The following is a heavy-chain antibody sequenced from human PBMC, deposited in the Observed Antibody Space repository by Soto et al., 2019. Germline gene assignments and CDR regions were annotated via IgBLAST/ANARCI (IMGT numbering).Heavy chain of an antibody. V-gene: IGHV4-4*07. J-gene: IGHJ6*02. CDR3: ARGPSPGPYYYGSGSYGMDV. CDR2: IYTSGST. Sequence: ETLSLTCTVSGGSISSYYWSWIRQPAGKGLEWLGRIYTSGSTNYNPSLKSRVTMSVDTSKNQFSLKLISVTAAGTAVYYCARGPSPGPYYYGSGSYGMDVWGQGTTVTVSS. CDR1: GGSISSYY. D-gene: IGHD3-10*01.